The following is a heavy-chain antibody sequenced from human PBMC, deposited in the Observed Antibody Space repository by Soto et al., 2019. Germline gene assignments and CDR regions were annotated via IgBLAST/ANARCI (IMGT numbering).Heavy chain of an antibody. CDR3: VRSGTARLLRHSWFDT. CDR2: ITTSSAYI. D-gene: IGHD2-21*01. J-gene: IGHJ5*02. Sequence: EVQLVESGGGLVKPGGSLRLSCAASGFTFNTYDMNWVRQAPGKGLEWVSSITTSSAYIYYADSLKGRIIISRDNAKNSLFLQMNSLRAEDTAVYYCVRSGTARLLRHSWFDTWGQGTLVTVSS. V-gene: IGHV3-21*01. CDR1: GFTFNTYD.